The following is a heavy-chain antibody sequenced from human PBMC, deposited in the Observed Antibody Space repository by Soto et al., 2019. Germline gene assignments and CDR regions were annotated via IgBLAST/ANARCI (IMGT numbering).Heavy chain of an antibody. J-gene: IGHJ6*02. V-gene: IGHV3-74*01. CDR3: ARVYYDSSGYSPRYYYYGMDV. D-gene: IGHD3-22*01. Sequence: GGSLRLSCAASGFTFSSYWMHWVRQAPGKGLVWVSRINSDGRSTSYADSVKGRFTISRDNAKNTLYLQMNSLRAEDTAVYYCARVYYDSSGYSPRYYYYGMDVWGQGTTVTVSS. CDR2: INSDGRST. CDR1: GFTFSSYW.